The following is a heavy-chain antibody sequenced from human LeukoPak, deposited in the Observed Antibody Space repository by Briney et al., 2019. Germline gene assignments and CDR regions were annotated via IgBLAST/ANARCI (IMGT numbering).Heavy chain of an antibody. J-gene: IGHJ4*02. CDR1: GYTFTSYG. Sequence: RASVKVSRKASGYTFTSYGICWVRQAPRQGLEWVGWISAYSGNTNYAQKLQGRVTMTTDTSTSTAYMELRSLRSDDTAVYYCARNGGWSLYDEIDYWGQGTLVTVSS. CDR3: ARNGGWSLYDEIDY. V-gene: IGHV1-18*01. CDR2: ISAYSGNT. D-gene: IGHD3-16*01.